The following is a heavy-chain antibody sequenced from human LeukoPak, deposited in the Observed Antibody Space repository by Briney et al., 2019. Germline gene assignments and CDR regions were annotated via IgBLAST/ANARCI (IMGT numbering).Heavy chain of an antibody. CDR3: ARSNHADDF. CDR1: GFTFSDYW. Sequence: GSLRLSCAASGFTFSDYWMHWVRQVPGKGQVWVSRINTSGSSTTYADYVKGRFTISRDNAKNTLYLQMDSLRAEDTGVYYCARSNHADDFWGQGTLVTVSS. CDR2: INTSGSST. D-gene: IGHD1-14*01. J-gene: IGHJ4*02. V-gene: IGHV3-74*03.